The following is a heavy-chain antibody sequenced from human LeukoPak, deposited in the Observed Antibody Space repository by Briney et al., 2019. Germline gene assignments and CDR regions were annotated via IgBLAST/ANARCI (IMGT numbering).Heavy chain of an antibody. J-gene: IGHJ6*02. V-gene: IGHV4-4*02. CDR2: IYHSGST. CDR1: GVSISSSNW. D-gene: IGHD2-8*01. CDR3: ARGQDIVLMVYATHDYYYYGMDV. Sequence: SGTLSLTCAVSGVSISSSNWWSWVRQPPGKGLEWIGEIYHSGSTNHNPSLKSRVTISVDKSKNQFSLKLSSVTAADTAVYYCARGQDIVLMVYATHDYYYYGMDVWGQGTTVTVSS.